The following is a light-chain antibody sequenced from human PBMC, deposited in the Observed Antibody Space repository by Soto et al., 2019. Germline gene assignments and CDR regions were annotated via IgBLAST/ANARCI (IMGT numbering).Light chain of an antibody. V-gene: IGKV3-15*01. CDR3: QQYNAWPRT. CDR2: GAS. Sequence: EIVMTQSPATLSVPPGERATLSCRASQSIRSNLAWYQQKPGQAPRLLIYGASTRATGIPARFSGSGSGTEFTLTISSLQSEDFAVYYCQQYNAWPRTFGQGIKVDIK. J-gene: IGKJ1*01. CDR1: QSIRSN.